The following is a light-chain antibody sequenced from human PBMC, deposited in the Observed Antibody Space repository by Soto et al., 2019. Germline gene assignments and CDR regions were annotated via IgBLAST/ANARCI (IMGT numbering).Light chain of an antibody. V-gene: IGKV3-15*01. CDR3: QEYNKLSALT. J-gene: IGKJ4*01. CDR1: QSVSSN. CDR2: GAS. Sequence: EIVMTQSPATLSVSPGERATLSCRASQSVSSNLAWYQQKPGQAPRLLIYGASTRATGIPARFSGSGSGTLFTLTISSLKSEDFAFYYCQEYNKLSALTFGGGTKVEIK.